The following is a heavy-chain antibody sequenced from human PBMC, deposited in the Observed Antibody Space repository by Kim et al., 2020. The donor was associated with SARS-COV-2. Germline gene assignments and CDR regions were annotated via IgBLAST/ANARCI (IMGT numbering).Heavy chain of an antibody. CDR3: ARTDGERGLDY. CDR1: GFTFGDYY. V-gene: IGHV3-11*06. J-gene: IGHJ4*02. D-gene: IGHD3-10*01. CDR2: ISASATKS. Sequence: GGSLRLSCAASGFTFGDYYMSWIRQAPGKGLEWVSYISASATKSNHADSVKGRFTISRDNAKNSLYLQMNSLRAEDTAVYYCARTDGERGLDYWGQGTLVTVSS.